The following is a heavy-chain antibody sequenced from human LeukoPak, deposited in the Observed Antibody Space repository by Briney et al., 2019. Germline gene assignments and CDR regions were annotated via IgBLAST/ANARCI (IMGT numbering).Heavy chain of an antibody. V-gene: IGHV4-61*01. CDR2: IYYSGST. Sequence: SETLSLTCTVSGGSVSSGSYYWSWIRQPPGKGLEWIGYIYYSGSTNYNPSLKSRVTISVDTSKNQFSLKLSSVTAADMAVYYCARDGDGYELDYWGQGTLVTVSS. J-gene: IGHJ4*02. CDR3: ARDGDGYELDY. CDR1: GGSVSSGSYY. D-gene: IGHD5-24*01.